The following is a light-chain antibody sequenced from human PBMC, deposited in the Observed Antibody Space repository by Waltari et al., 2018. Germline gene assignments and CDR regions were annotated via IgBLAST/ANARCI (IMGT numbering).Light chain of an antibody. CDR2: DVN. J-gene: IGLJ1*01. Sequence: QSALTQPASVSGSPGPSITISCPGTSRDVGGSNYVSWYQHHPGKAPKLMIYDVNKRPSGVSDRFSGSKSGNTASLTISGLQTEDEADYYCTSYTSSSTYVFGIGTKVTVL. CDR1: SRDVGGSNY. CDR3: TSYTSSSTYV. V-gene: IGLV2-14*03.